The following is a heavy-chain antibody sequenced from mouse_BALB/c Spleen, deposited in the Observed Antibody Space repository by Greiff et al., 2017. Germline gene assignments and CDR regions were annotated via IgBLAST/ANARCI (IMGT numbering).Heavy chain of an antibody. J-gene: IGHJ4*01. CDR3: ARGTVVAGPYAMDY. V-gene: IGHV1-39*01. Sequence: VQLKESGPELEKPGASVKISCKASGYSFTGYNMNWVKQSNGKSLEWIGNIDPYYGGTSYNQKFKGKATLTVDKSSSTAYMQLKSLTSEDSAVYYCARGTVVAGPYAMDYWGQGTSVTVSS. CDR2: IDPYYGGT. D-gene: IGHD1-1*01. CDR1: GYSFTGYN.